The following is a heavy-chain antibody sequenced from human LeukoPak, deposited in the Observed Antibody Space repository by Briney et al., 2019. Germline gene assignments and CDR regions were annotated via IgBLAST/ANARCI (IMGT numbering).Heavy chain of an antibody. Sequence: PGGSLRLSCAASGFTFSSNAMSWVRQAPGKGLEWVSAISGSGGSTYYADSVKGRFTISRDNSKNTLYLQMNSLRAEDTAVYYCAKDGSWIQLWLTNYWGQGTLVTVAS. J-gene: IGHJ4*02. CDR3: AKDGSWIQLWLTNY. CDR1: GFTFSSNA. CDR2: ISGSGGST. V-gene: IGHV3-23*01. D-gene: IGHD5-18*01.